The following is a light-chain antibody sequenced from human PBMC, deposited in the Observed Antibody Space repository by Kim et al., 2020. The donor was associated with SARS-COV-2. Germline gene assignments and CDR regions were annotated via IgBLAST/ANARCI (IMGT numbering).Light chain of an antibody. CDR2: DAS. CDR1: QSVSTY. CDR3: QQRNNWPRNT. Sequence: EIVLTQSPATLSLSPGETATLSCRASQSVSTYLVWYQQKPGQAPRLLIYDASNRATGIPARCSGSGSGTDFTLTISSLEAEDSAVYYCQQRNNWPRNTFGQGTRLEIK. V-gene: IGKV3-11*01. J-gene: IGKJ5*01.